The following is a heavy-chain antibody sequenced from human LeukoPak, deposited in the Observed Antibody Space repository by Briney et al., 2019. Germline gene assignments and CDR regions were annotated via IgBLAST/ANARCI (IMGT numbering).Heavy chain of an antibody. J-gene: IGHJ5*02. D-gene: IGHD3-3*01. CDR2: IYPGDSDT. Sequence: GESLKISCKGSGYSFTSYWIGWVRQMPGKGLEWMGIIYPGDSDTRYSPSFQGQVTISADKSISTAYLQWSSLKASDTAMYYCARTLGDFWCGYPLQLGFDPWGQGTLVTVSS. CDR3: ARTLGDFWCGYPLQLGFDP. V-gene: IGHV5-51*01. CDR1: GYSFTSYW.